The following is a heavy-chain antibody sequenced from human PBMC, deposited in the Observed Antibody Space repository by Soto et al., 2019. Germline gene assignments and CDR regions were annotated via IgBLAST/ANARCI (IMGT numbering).Heavy chain of an antibody. J-gene: IGHJ6*02. D-gene: IGHD2-2*01. CDR2: IYPHDSDT. CDR1: GYSFPSYW. Sequence: GESLKISCKGSGYSFPSYWIGWVRQMPGKGLEWMGIIYPHDSDTRYSPSFQGQVTISADKSISTAYLQWSSLKASDTAMYYCARPPASGKTRGHYYGMDVWGQGTTVTVSS. V-gene: IGHV5-51*01. CDR3: ARPPASGKTRGHYYGMDV.